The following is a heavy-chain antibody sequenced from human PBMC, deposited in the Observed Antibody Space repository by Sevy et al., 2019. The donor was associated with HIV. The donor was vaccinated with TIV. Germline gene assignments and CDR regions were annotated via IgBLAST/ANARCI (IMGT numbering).Heavy chain of an antibody. V-gene: IGHV1-18*01. CDR2: ISAYNGNT. J-gene: IGHJ6*02. Sequence: ASVKVSCKASGYTFTSYGISWVRQAPGQGLEWMGWISAYNGNTNYAQKLQGRVTMTTDTSTSTGYMELRSLSSDDTGVYYWARDLPYYDFWCGYWGYYGMDVWGQGTTVTVSS. CDR1: GYTFTSYG. D-gene: IGHD3-3*01. CDR3: ARDLPYYDFWCGYWGYYGMDV.